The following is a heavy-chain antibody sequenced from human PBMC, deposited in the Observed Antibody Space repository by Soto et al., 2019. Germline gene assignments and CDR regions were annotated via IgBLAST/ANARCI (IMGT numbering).Heavy chain of an antibody. CDR2: ISYDGSNK. Sequence: GGSLRLSCAASGFTFSSYAMHWVRQAPGKGLEWVAVISYDGSNKYYADSVKGRFTISRDNSKNTLYLQMNSLRAEDTAVYYCARGSEGYYYYYYGMDVWGQGTTVTVSS. J-gene: IGHJ6*02. V-gene: IGHV3-30-3*01. CDR1: GFTFSSYA. CDR3: ARGSEGYYYYYYGMDV.